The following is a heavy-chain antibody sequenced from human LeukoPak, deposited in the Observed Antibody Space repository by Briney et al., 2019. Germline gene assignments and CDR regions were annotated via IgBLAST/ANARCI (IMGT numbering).Heavy chain of an antibody. J-gene: IGHJ6*02. Sequence: PGRSLRLSCAASGFTFDDYAMHWVRQAPGKGLEWVSGISWNSGSIGYADSVKGRFTISRDNAKNSLYLRMNSLRAEDTALYYCAKGRANYYYYGMDVWGQGTTVTVSS. CDR3: AKGRANYYYYGMDV. CDR1: GFTFDDYA. V-gene: IGHV3-9*01. CDR2: ISWNSGSI.